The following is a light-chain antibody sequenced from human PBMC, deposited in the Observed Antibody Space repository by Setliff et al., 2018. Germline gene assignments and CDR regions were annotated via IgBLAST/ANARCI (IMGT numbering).Light chain of an antibody. J-gene: IGLJ2*01. CDR2: DVS. CDR3: CSYAGSYPWV. V-gene: IGLV2-11*01. Sequence: QSVLTQPRSVSGSPGQSVTISCTGTSSDVGGYSYVSWYQQHPGKAPKLMIYDVSKRPSGVPDRFSGSKSGNTASLTISGLQAEDEADYYCCSYAGSYPWVFGGGTKVTVL. CDR1: SSDVGGYSY.